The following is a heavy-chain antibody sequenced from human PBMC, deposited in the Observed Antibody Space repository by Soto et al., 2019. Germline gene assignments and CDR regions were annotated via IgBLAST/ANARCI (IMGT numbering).Heavy chain of an antibody. D-gene: IGHD5-12*01. Sequence: QVQLVQSGAEVKKPGSSVKVSCKASGGTFSNYAINWVRQAPGQGLEWMGGIIPIFGTANYAQKFQGRVTITADESTSTAYRQLSSLRSEDTAMYYCARPVEMATISRSYLFYWGQGTLVTVSS. CDR3: ARPVEMATISRSYLFY. V-gene: IGHV1-69*01. J-gene: IGHJ4*02. CDR2: IIPIFGTA. CDR1: GGTFSNYA.